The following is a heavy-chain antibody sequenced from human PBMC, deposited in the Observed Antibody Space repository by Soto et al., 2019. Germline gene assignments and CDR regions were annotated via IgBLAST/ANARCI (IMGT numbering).Heavy chain of an antibody. D-gene: IGHD5-18*01. CDR3: AKDQSGQIQLWLLYGMDV. Sequence: PGGSLRLSCAASGFTFSSYGMHWVRQAPGKGLEWVAVISYDGSNKYYADSVKGRFTISRDNSKNTLYLQMNSLRAEDTAVYYWAKDQSGQIQLWLLYGMDVWGQGTTVTVSS. V-gene: IGHV3-30*18. J-gene: IGHJ6*02. CDR2: ISYDGSNK. CDR1: GFTFSSYG.